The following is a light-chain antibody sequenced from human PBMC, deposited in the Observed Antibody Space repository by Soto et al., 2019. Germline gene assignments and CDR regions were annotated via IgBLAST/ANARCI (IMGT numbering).Light chain of an antibody. J-gene: IGLJ2*01. CDR3: SSYTTRSTVV. V-gene: IGLV2-14*03. CDR1: SSDVGGYNY. CDR2: DVS. Sequence: QSALTQPASVSGSPGQSITISCTGSSSDVGGYNYVSWYQQHHPGKAPKLMIYDVSNRPSGVSNRFSGSKSGNTASLTISGLQAEDEADYYCSSYTTRSTVVFGGGTKLTVL.